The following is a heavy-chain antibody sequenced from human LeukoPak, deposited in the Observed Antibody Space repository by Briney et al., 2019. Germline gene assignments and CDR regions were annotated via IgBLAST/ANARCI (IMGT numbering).Heavy chain of an antibody. V-gene: IGHV3-30*18. Sequence: GGSLRLSCAASGFTFSSYAMHWVRQAPGKGLEWVAVISHDGSTKYYADSVKGRFTISRDNSKNTLYLQMNSLRAEDTAVYYCAKLLNIVVVVAATPPDAFDIWGQGTMVTVSS. CDR3: AKLLNIVVVVAATPPDAFDI. J-gene: IGHJ3*02. D-gene: IGHD2-15*01. CDR2: ISHDGSTK. CDR1: GFTFSSYA.